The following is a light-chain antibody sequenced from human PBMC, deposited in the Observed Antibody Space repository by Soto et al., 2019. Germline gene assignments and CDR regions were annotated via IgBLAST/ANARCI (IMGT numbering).Light chain of an antibody. CDR3: QKYNNWPYT. V-gene: IGKV3-15*01. CDR2: GAS. J-gene: IGKJ2*01. CDR1: QSVSSK. Sequence: EIVMTQSPATLSVSPGGRATLSCRASQSVSSKLAWYQQKPGQAPRFLIYGASIGATGIPARFSGSGSGTEFTLTISSLQPEDFAVYYCQKYNNWPYTFGQGTKVEIK.